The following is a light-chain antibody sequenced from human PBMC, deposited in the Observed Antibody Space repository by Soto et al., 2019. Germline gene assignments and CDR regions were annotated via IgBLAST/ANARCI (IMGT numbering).Light chain of an antibody. J-gene: IGLJ1*01. V-gene: IGLV1-40*01. CDR2: VNS. Sequence: QSVLTQPPSVSGAPGQRVTISCTGSSSNIGAGYDVHWYQQLPGTAPKTVIYVNSNRPSGVPDRFSGSKSGTSASLAITGLQAEDEADYYCQSYDSSLSGCVFGTGTKVTVL. CDR3: QSYDSSLSGCV. CDR1: SSNIGAGYD.